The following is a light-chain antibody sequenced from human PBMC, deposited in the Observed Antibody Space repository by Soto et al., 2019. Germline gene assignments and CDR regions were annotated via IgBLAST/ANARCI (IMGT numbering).Light chain of an antibody. CDR1: QGISND. Sequence: MTQSPLSRPGTPGEPASSSCLASQGISNDLSWYQQKPGKAPKLLIYAASSLQSGVPSRFSGSGSGTDFTLTISSLQPEDFATYYCLQDYNYPLTFGGGTKVDI. J-gene: IGKJ4*01. CDR3: LQDYNYPLT. CDR2: AAS. V-gene: IGKV1-6*02.